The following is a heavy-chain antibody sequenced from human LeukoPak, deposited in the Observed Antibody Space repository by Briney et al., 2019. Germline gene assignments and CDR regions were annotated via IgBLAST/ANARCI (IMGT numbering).Heavy chain of an antibody. Sequence: PSETLSLTCTVSGGSISSGSYYWSWIRQPAGKGLEWIGRIYTSGSTNYNPSLKSRVTISVDTSKNQFSLKLSSVTAADTAVYYCARLYGGNSFYYYYYMDVWGKGTTVTVSS. J-gene: IGHJ6*03. CDR1: GGSISSGSYY. V-gene: IGHV4-61*02. CDR3: ARLYGGNSFYYYYYMDV. CDR2: IYTSGST. D-gene: IGHD4-23*01.